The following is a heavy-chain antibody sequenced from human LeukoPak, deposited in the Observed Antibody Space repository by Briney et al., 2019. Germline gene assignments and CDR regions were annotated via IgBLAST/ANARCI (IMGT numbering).Heavy chain of an antibody. CDR1: GYTFTSYG. V-gene: IGHV1-18*01. CDR2: ISAYNGNT. CDR3: ARAEYDYGDYKLDY. J-gene: IGHJ4*02. Sequence: ASVKVSCKSSGYTFTSYGISWVRQAPGQGLEWMGWISAYNGNTNYAQKLQGRVTMTTDTSTSTAYMELRSLRSDDTAVYYCARAEYDYGDYKLDYWGQGTLVTVSS. D-gene: IGHD4-17*01.